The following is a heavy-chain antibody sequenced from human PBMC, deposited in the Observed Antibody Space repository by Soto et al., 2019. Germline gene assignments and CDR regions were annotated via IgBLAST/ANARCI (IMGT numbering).Heavy chain of an antibody. V-gene: IGHV3-23*01. J-gene: IGHJ4*02. D-gene: IGHD6-13*01. CDR3: AKESGGYSSSWYWVPFDY. Sequence: LRLSCAASGFTFSSYAMSWVRQAPGKGLEWVSAISGSGGSTYYADSVKGRFTISRDNSKNTLYLQMNSLRAEDTAVYYCAKESGGYSSSWYWVPFDYWGQGTLVTVSS. CDR1: GFTFSSYA. CDR2: ISGSGGST.